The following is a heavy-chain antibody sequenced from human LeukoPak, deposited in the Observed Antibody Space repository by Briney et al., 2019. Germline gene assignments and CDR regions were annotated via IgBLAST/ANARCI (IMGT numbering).Heavy chain of an antibody. D-gene: IGHD2-15*01. CDR3: ARAPLGYCSGGSCSYYFDY. V-gene: IGHV4-59*01. J-gene: IGHJ4*02. CDR2: IYYSGST. CDR1: GGSISSYY. Sequence: SETLSLTCTVSGGSISSYYWSWIRQPPGKGLEWIGYIYYSGSTNYNPSLKSRVTISVDTSKNQFSLKLSPVTAADTAVYYCARAPLGYCSGGSCSYYFDYWGQGTLVTVSS.